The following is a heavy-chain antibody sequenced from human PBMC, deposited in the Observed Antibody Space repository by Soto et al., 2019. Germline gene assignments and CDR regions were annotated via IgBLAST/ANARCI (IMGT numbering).Heavy chain of an antibody. CDR1: GFTFTNYD. Sequence: PGGSLRLSCAASGFTFTNYDMNWVRRAPGKGLEWVSSISGSGTTYYADSVEGRFSISRDISKNTVSLQMNSLGAEDTAIYYCAKNRDYTNYQFDYWGQGTLVTVSS. CDR2: ISGSGTT. V-gene: IGHV3-23*01. D-gene: IGHD4-4*01. CDR3: AKNRDYTNYQFDY. J-gene: IGHJ4*02.